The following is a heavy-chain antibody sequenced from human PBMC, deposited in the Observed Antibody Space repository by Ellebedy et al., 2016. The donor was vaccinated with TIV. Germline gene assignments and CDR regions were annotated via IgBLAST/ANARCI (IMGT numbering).Heavy chain of an antibody. D-gene: IGHD1-1*01. CDR2: VSERDGRT. V-gene: IGHV3-23*01. J-gene: IGHJ4*01. CDR3: TKRADNWGFFDY. Sequence: GESLKISCAASGFTFSAYVMAWVRQVPGKGLEWVSAVSERDGRTFYADSVKGRFSISRDNFDNTLFLHMHSLTAGDTAVYYCTKRADNWGFFDYWGHGTLVTVSS. CDR1: GFTFSAYV.